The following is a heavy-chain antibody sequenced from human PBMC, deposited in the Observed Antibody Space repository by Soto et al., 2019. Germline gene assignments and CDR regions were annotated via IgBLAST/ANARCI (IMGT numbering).Heavy chain of an antibody. D-gene: IGHD1-1*01. J-gene: IGHJ3*02. CDR2: ISSSSYI. Sequence: PGGSLRLSCAASGFTFSSYSMNWVRQAPGKGLEWVSAISSSSYIYYADSVKGRFTISRDNAKNSLYLQMNSLRAEDTAVYYCARDLPERRPLDAFDIWGQGTMVTVSS. CDR1: GFTFSSYS. V-gene: IGHV3-21*01. CDR3: ARDLPERRPLDAFDI.